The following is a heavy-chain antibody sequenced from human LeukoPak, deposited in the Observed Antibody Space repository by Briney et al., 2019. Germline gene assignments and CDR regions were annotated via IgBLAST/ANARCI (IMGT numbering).Heavy chain of an antibody. CDR2: IRYDGSNK. CDR3: VRENYGDYDAFDM. Sequence: GGSLRLSCAASGFTFSSYGMHWVRQAPGKGLEWVAFIRYDGSNKYYADSVKGRFTISRDNSKNTLYLQMNSLRAEDTAVYYCVRENYGDYDAFDMWGQGTMVTVSS. D-gene: IGHD4-17*01. V-gene: IGHV3-30*02. J-gene: IGHJ3*02. CDR1: GFTFSSYG.